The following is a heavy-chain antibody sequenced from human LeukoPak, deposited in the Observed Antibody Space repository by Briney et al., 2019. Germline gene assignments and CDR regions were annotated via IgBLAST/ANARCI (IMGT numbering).Heavy chain of an antibody. CDR2: ISSSSSTI. D-gene: IGHD4/OR15-4a*01. CDR3: ARGDKLTLFDY. V-gene: IGHV3-48*04. Sequence: GGSLRLSCAASGFTFSSYSMNWVRQAPGKGLEWVSYISSSSSTIYYADSVKGRFTISRDNAKNSLYLQMNSLRAEDTAVYYCARGDKLTLFDYWGQGTLVTVSS. J-gene: IGHJ4*02. CDR1: GFTFSSYS.